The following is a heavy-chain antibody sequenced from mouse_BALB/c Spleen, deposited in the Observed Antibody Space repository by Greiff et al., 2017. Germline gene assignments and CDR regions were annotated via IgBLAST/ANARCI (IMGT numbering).Heavy chain of an antibody. CDR2: INPYNDGT. CDR1: GYTFTSYV. V-gene: IGHV1-14*01. Sequence: VQLKESGPELVKPGASVKMSCKASGYTFTSYVMHWVKQKPGQGLEWIGYINPYNDGTKYNEKFKGKATLTSDKSSSTAYMELSSLTSEDSAVYYCARYGYYGSSPYFDYWGQGTTLTVSS. J-gene: IGHJ2*01. CDR3: ARYGYYGSSPYFDY. D-gene: IGHD1-1*01.